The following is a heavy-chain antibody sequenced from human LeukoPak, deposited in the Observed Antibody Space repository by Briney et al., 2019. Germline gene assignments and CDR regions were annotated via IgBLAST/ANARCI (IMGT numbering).Heavy chain of an antibody. CDR2: IYHSGST. Sequence: PSGTLSLTCAVSGGSISSSNWWSWVRQPPGKGLEWIGEIYHSGSTNYNPSLKSRVIISVDKSKNQFSLKLSSVTAADTAVYYCARASGHILTGYLYYYYGMDVWGQGTTVTVSS. V-gene: IGHV4-4*02. CDR3: ARASGHILTGYLYYYYGMDV. CDR1: GGSISSSNW. J-gene: IGHJ6*02. D-gene: IGHD3-9*01.